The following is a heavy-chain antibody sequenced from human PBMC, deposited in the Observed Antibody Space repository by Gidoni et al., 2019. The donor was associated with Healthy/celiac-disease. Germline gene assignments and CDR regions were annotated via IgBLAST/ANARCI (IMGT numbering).Heavy chain of an antibody. Sequence: QLQLQESGPGLVQPSETLSLTCTVSGGSISSSSYYWGWIRQPPGKGLEWIGSIYYSGSTYYNPSLKSRVTISVDTSKNQFSLKLSSVTAADTAVYYCARGYSGYDHSTDYWGQGTLVTVSS. J-gene: IGHJ4*02. V-gene: IGHV4-39*01. CDR3: ARGYSGYDHSTDY. CDR2: IYYSGST. CDR1: GGSISSSSYY. D-gene: IGHD5-12*01.